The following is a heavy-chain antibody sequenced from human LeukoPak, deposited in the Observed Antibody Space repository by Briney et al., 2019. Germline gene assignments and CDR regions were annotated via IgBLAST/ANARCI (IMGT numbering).Heavy chain of an antibody. CDR1: GYTFTAYY. CDR2: INPNIGGT. V-gene: IGHV1-2*02. J-gene: IGHJ4*02. Sequence: ASVSVSSKASGYTFTAYYMHCVRQAPGQGGEWMGWINPNIGGTNYAQKFQGRVTMTRDTSISTAYMELSRLRSDDTAVYYCASLNYDSSGYYFDFDYWVQGTLVSVSS. CDR3: ASLNYDSSGYYFDFDY. D-gene: IGHD3-22*01.